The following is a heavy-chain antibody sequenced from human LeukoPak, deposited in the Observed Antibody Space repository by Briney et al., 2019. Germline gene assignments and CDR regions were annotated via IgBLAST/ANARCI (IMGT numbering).Heavy chain of an antibody. CDR3: GRDWKLDY. Sequence: GGSLRLSCAASGFTFSSYAMSWVRQAPGKGLEWVSAIGNAGSDTKYAVSVKGRFTISRDNSRNTLYLQMKSLRVEDTAIYYCGRDWKLDYWGQGSLVTVSS. CDR2: IGNAGSDT. CDR1: GFTFSSYA. J-gene: IGHJ4*02. D-gene: IGHD1-1*01. V-gene: IGHV3-23*01.